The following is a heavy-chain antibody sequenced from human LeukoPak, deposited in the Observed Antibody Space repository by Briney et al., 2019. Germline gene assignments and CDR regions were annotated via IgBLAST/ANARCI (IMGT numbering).Heavy chain of an antibody. Sequence: GGSLRLSCVASGFAVGSNYMSWVRQAPGKGLEWVSLIYSGGAIRYADSVKGRFTISRDSSKNTLFLQMNDLTVEDTARYYCARRPGNWGQGILVTVSS. CDR1: GFAVGSNY. J-gene: IGHJ4*02. D-gene: IGHD1-14*01. CDR3: ARRPGN. V-gene: IGHV3-53*01. CDR2: IYSGGAI.